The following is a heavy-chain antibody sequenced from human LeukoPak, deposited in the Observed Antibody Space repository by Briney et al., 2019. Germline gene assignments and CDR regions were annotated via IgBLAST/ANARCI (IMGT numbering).Heavy chain of an antibody. V-gene: IGHV3-21*01. Sequence: GGSLRLSCAASGFTFSNYNMNWVRQAPGKGLEWVSSVSSGSSYIYYADSVKGRFTISRDNAKNSLYLQMNSLRAEDTAVYYCARAGNGDYWGQGTLVTVSS. D-gene: IGHD2-8*01. J-gene: IGHJ4*02. CDR1: GFTFSNYN. CDR2: VSSGSSYI. CDR3: ARAGNGDY.